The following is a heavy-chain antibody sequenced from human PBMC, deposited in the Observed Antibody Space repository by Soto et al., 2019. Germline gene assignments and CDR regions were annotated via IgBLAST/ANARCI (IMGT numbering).Heavy chain of an antibody. Sequence: PSETLSLTCAVSCYSISSGYYWGWIRQPPGKGLEWIGSIYHSGSTYYNPSLKSRVTISVDTSKNQSSLKLSSVTAADTAVYYCARDGDSGSAGHFDYWGQGTLVTVSS. CDR3: ARDGDSGSAGHFDY. D-gene: IGHD1-26*01. J-gene: IGHJ4*02. CDR1: CYSISSGYY. CDR2: IYHSGST. V-gene: IGHV4-38-2*02.